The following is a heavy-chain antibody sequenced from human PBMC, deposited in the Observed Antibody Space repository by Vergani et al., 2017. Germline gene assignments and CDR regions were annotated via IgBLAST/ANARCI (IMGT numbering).Heavy chain of an antibody. V-gene: IGHV3-23*01. CDR2: ISGSGGST. CDR1: GFTFSSYA. CDR3: ARQRYFDPFEYYYYGMDV. J-gene: IGHJ6*02. D-gene: IGHD3-9*01. Sequence: EVQLLESGGGLVQPGGSLRLSCAASGFTFSSYAMSWVRQAPGKGLEWVSAISGSGGSTYYADSVKGRFTISRDNSKNTLYLQMNSLRAEDTAVYYYARQRYFDPFEYYYYGMDVWGQGTTVTVSS.